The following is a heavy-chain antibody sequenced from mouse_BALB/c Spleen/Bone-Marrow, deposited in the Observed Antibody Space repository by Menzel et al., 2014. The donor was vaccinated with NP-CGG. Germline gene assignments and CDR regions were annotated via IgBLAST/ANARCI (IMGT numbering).Heavy chain of an antibody. CDR2: INPNSDYT. CDR3: AREVYGSWFAY. J-gene: IGHJ3*01. V-gene: IGHV1-4*01. CDR1: GYTFTYYT. Sequence: VQLQQSGAELARPGASVKMSCKVSGYTFTYYTMYWVKQRPGQGLEWIGYINPNSDYTNYNQKFKDKATLTADKSSSTAYMQLSSLTSEDSAVYYCAREVYGSWFAYWGQGTLVTVSA. D-gene: IGHD2-2*01.